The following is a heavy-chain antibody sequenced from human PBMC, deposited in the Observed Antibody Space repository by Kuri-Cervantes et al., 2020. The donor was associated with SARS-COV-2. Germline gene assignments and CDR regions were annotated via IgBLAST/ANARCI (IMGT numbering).Heavy chain of an antibody. CDR3: ARDGGGYMDV. J-gene: IGHJ6*03. V-gene: IGHV3-30*04. Sequence: LTCAASGFTFSSYAMHWVRQAPGKGLEWVAVISYDGSNKYYADSVKGRFTISRDNSKNTLYLQMNSLRAEDTAVYYCARDGGGYMDVWGKGTTVTVSS. D-gene: IGHD3-16*01. CDR1: GFTFSSYA. CDR2: ISYDGSNK.